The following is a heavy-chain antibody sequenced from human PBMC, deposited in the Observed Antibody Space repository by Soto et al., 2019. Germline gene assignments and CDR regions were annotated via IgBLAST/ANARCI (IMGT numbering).Heavy chain of an antibody. D-gene: IGHD1-1*01. CDR1: GFTFSGSA. CDR2: IRSKANDYAT. V-gene: IGHV3-73*01. J-gene: IGHJ4*02. CDR3: ARATGTLRSRNCDY. Sequence: PGGSLRLSCAASGFTFSGSAMHWVRQASGKGLEWVARIRSKANDYATSYAGSVKGRLIISRDDSKNAAYLQMNSLKTEDTAVYYCARATGTLRSRNCDYWGQGSLVTVSS.